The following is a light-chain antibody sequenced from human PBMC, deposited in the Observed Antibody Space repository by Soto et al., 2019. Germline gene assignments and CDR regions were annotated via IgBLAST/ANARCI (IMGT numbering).Light chain of an antibody. J-gene: IGLJ3*02. V-gene: IGLV3-16*01. CDR3: LSADSSGTYLWV. CDR2: KDS. CDR1: ALPKKY. Sequence: SYELTQPPSVSVSLGQMVRITCSGEALPKKYAYWYQQKPGQFPVLVIYKDSERTSGIPERFSGSSSGTIVTLTISGVQAEDEADYYCLSADSSGTYLWVFGGGTQLTVL.